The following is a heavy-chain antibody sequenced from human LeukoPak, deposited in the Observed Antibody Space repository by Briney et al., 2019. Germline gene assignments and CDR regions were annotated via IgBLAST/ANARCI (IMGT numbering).Heavy chain of an antibody. CDR1: GYTFTGYY. CDR3: ARVAYSNYGYFDL. Sequence: ASVTVSCKASGYTFTGYYMHWVRQAPGQGLEWMGWINPNSGGTNYAQKFQGRVTMTRDTSISTAYMELSRLRSDDTAVYYCARVAYSNYGYFDLWGRGTLVTVSS. J-gene: IGHJ2*01. V-gene: IGHV1-2*02. CDR2: INPNSGGT. D-gene: IGHD4-11*01.